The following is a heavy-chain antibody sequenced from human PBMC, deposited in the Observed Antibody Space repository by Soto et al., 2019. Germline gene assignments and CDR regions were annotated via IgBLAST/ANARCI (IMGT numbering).Heavy chain of an antibody. J-gene: IGHJ5*02. D-gene: IGHD4-17*01. V-gene: IGHV3-48*02. CDR1: GFTFSSYS. CDR2: ISTSSRTI. Sequence: PGGSLRLSCAASGFTFSSYSRNWVRQAPGKGLEWVSFISTSSRTIYYADSVKGRFTISRDNAKNSLSLQMNSLRDEDTAVYYCARDQYGDSTLVWYGFDPWGQGTLVTVSS. CDR3: ARDQYGDSTLVWYGFDP.